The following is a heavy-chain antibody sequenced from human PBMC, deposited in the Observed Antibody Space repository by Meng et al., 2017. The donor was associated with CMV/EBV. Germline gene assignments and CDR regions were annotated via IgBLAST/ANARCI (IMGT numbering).Heavy chain of an antibody. J-gene: IGHJ4*02. D-gene: IGHD4-17*01. CDR2: IYTSGST. V-gene: IGHV4-4*07. CDR1: GGSISSYY. Sequence: QRQEAGPRRVEPSGPLSLTCTVSGGSISSYYWSWIRQPAGKGLEGIGRIYTSGSTNYNPSPKSRVPMSVDTSKNQFSLKLSSVTAADTAVYYCARGPEVDYGDYVGLDYWGQGTLVTVSS. CDR3: ARGPEVDYGDYVGLDY.